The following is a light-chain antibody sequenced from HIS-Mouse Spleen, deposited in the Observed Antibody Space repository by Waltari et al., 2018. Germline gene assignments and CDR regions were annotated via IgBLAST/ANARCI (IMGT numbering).Light chain of an antibody. CDR2: EVS. V-gene: IGLV2-8*01. CDR1: RRDVGGYNY. J-gene: IGLJ3*02. CDR3: SSYAGSNNWV. Sequence: QSALTQPPSASGSPGQSVPISCTGTRRDVGGYNYVSWYQQHPGKAPKLMIYEVSKRPSGVPDRFSGSKSGNTASLTVSGLQAEDEADYYCSSYAGSNNWVFGGGTKLTVL.